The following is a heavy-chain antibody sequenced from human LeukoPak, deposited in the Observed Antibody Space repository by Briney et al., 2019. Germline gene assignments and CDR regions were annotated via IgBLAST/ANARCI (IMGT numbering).Heavy chain of an antibody. V-gene: IGHV3-21*01. Sequence: GGSLRLSYAASGFTFSSYSMNWVRQAPGKGLEWVSSISSSSSYIYYADSVKGRFTISRDNAKNSLYLQMNSLRAEDTAVYYCARAPINRVVPAARKDSQYFQHWGQGTLVTVSS. J-gene: IGHJ1*01. CDR3: ARAPINRVVPAARKDSQYFQH. CDR1: GFTFSSYS. CDR2: ISSSSSYI. D-gene: IGHD2-2*01.